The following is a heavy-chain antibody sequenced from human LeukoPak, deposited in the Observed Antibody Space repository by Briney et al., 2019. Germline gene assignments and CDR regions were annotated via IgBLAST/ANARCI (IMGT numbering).Heavy chain of an antibody. Sequence: PSETLSLTCTVSGGSISSDDYYWSWIRQHPGKGLEWIAYFNYSGSTYFNPSLKSRVTISVDTSKNQFSLKLSSVTAADTAVYYCARTHYGSGKYYFDYWGQGALVTVSS. CDR1: GGSISSDDYY. D-gene: IGHD3-10*01. J-gene: IGHJ4*02. V-gene: IGHV4-31*03. CDR3: ARTHYGSGKYYFDY. CDR2: FNYSGST.